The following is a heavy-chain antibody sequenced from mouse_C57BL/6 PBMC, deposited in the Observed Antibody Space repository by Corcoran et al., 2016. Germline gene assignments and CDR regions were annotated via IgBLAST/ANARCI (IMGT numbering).Heavy chain of an antibody. D-gene: IGHD2-4*01. CDR2: INPNNGGT. J-gene: IGHJ4*01. CDR3: AMSDYDGEDY. V-gene: IGHV1-26*01. Sequence: EVQLQQSGPELVKPGASVKISCKASGYTFTDYYMNWVKQSHGKSLEWTGDINPNNGGTSYNQKFKGKATLTVDKSSSTAYMELRSLTSEDSAVYYCAMSDYDGEDYWGQGTSVTVSS. CDR1: GYTFTDYY.